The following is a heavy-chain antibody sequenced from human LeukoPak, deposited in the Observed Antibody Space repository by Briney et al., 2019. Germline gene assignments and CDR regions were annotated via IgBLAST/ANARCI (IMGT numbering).Heavy chain of an antibody. Sequence: SETLSLTCTVSGGSISGYYWSWIRQPPGKGLEWIGYIFYSGSTSYNPSLTTRVTISVDTSKNQFSLQLSSVTAADTAMYYCTRRREYKHAFDLWGQGTMVTVSS. V-gene: IGHV4-59*08. CDR1: GGSISGYY. CDR2: IFYSGST. J-gene: IGHJ3*01. CDR3: TRRREYKHAFDL. D-gene: IGHD6-6*01.